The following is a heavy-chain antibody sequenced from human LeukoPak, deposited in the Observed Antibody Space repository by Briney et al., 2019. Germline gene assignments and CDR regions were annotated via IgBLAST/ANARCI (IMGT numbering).Heavy chain of an antibody. CDR3: AKDWVYCSSTSCKRGLYYYYYYGMDV. CDR2: IRYDGSNK. V-gene: IGHV3-30*02. CDR1: GFTFSSYG. D-gene: IGHD2-2*01. Sequence: GGSLRLSCAASGFTFSSYGMHWVRQAPGKGLEWVAFIRYDGSNKYYADSVKGRFTISRDNSKNTLYLQMNSLRAEDTAVYYCAKDWVYCSSTSCKRGLYYYYYYGMDVWGQGTTVTASS. J-gene: IGHJ6*02.